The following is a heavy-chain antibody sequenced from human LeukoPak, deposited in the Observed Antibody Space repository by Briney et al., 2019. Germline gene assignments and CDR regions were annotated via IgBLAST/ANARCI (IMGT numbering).Heavy chain of an antibody. J-gene: IGHJ4*02. CDR2: IYRSGST. CDR3: ARVFGEYCTNGVCYPDY. Sequence: PSETLSLTCTVSGGSISSGSYYWSWIRQPAGKRLEWIGHIYRSGSTNYNPSLKSRVTISVDTSKNQFSLKLSSVTAADTAVYYCARVFGEYCTNGVCYPDYWGQGTLVTVSS. D-gene: IGHD2-8*01. V-gene: IGHV4-61*09. CDR1: GGSISSGSYY.